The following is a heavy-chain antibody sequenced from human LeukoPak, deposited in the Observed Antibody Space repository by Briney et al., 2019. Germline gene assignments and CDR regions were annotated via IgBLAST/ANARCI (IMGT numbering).Heavy chain of an antibody. CDR2: IYTSGST. CDR3: ARERSRSYYDSSGYHIEYFQH. Sequence: SETLSLTCTVSGGSISSSSYYWSWIRQPAGKGLEWIGRIYTSGSTNYNPSLKSRVTMSVDTSKNQFSLKLSSVTAADTAVYYCARERSRSYYDSSGYHIEYFQHWGQGTLVTVSS. CDR1: GGSISSSSYY. D-gene: IGHD3-22*01. J-gene: IGHJ1*01. V-gene: IGHV4-61*02.